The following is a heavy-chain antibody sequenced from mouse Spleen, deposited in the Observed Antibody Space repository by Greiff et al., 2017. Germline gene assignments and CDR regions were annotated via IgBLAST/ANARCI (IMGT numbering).Heavy chain of an antibody. Sequence: QVHVKQPGAELVKPGASVKLSCKASGYTFTSYWMHWVKQRPGQGLEWIGEINPSNGRTNYNEKFKSKATLTVDKSSSTAYMQLSSLTSEDSSVYYCARWDGYDAWFAYWGQGTLVTVSA. D-gene: IGHD2-2*01. CDR2: INPSNGRT. J-gene: IGHJ3*01. V-gene: IGHV1S81*02. CDR1: GYTFTSYW. CDR3: ARWDGYDAWFAY.